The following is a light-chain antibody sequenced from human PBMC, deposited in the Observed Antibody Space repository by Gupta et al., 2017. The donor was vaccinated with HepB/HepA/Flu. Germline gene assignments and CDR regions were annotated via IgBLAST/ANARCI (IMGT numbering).Light chain of an antibody. Sequence: EIVMTHSPATLSVSPVERATLSCRASQSIISNLPWYKQKPGQAPRLLIYGASTRDTGITARFSGSGYGREFTLTISSRQQEDFAGYYCQQDNNWPPLTFGGGTKVEIK. V-gene: IGKV3-15*01. CDR1: QSIISN. J-gene: IGKJ4*01. CDR3: QQDNNWPPLT. CDR2: GAS.